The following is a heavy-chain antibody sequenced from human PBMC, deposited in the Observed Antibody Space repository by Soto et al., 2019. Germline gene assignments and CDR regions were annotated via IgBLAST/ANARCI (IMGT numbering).Heavy chain of an antibody. J-gene: IGHJ6*02. D-gene: IGHD3-22*01. Sequence: PGGSLRLSCAASGCTVSSNYMSWIRQAPGKGLEWVSVIYSGGSTYYADSAKGRFTISRDNAKNSLYLQMNSLRAEDTAVYYCARFYYDSSGYLPSPYYYYYGMDVWGQGTTVTVSS. CDR2: IYSGGST. CDR1: GCTVSSNY. CDR3: ARFYYDSSGYLPSPYYYYYGMDV. V-gene: IGHV3-53*01.